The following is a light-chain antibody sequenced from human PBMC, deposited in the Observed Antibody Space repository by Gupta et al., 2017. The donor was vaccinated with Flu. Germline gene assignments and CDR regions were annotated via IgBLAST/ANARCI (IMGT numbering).Light chain of an antibody. Sequence: GSPGQSLTISCTGTSSDVGAYNHVSWYQQHPGKAPKLMIYEVSNRPSGVSNRFSGSKSGNTASLTISGLQAEDEADYYCCSYTSTSVYVFGTGTKVTVL. J-gene: IGLJ1*01. CDR2: EVS. CDR3: CSYTSTSVYV. CDR1: SSDVGAYNH. V-gene: IGLV2-14*01.